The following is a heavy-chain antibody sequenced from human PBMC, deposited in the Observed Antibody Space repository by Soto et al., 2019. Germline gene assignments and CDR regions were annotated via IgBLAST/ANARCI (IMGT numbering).Heavy chain of an antibody. CDR3: EKNVHPXYSYSGVDV. Sequence: QGQLVQSGGEVKKPGASVKVSCKASGYTFTRYGISWVRQAPGQGLEWMGWISGYNGDTKFAQKCPVRVTMTVDTSTTTAYMELRSLTSDDRAVYYCEKNVHPXYSYSGVDVWGQGTTVTVSS. V-gene: IGHV1-18*01. CDR1: GYTFTRYG. J-gene: IGHJ6*02. CDR2: ISGYNGDT.